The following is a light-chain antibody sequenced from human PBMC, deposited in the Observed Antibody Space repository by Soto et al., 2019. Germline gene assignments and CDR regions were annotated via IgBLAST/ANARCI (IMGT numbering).Light chain of an antibody. Sequence: EIVLTQSPGTLPLSPGERATLSCRASRSVSSSFLAWYQPKPCQAPRLLIYDASSRATGIPDRVSGSGSGTDFTLTISRLEPEDFEVYFCQQYGSSPWTFGQGTKVDIK. V-gene: IGKV3-20*01. CDR1: RSVSSSF. CDR2: DAS. CDR3: QQYGSSPWT. J-gene: IGKJ1*01.